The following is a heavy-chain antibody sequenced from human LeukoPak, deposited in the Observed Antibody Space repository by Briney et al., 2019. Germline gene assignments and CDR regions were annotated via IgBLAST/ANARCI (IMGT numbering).Heavy chain of an antibody. CDR3: ARAPNIAVAGIGDY. J-gene: IGHJ4*02. D-gene: IGHD6-19*01. V-gene: IGHV1-18*01. CDR1: GYTFTSYG. CDR2: ISAYNGNT. Sequence: GASVKVSCKASGYTFTSYGISWVRQAPGQGLEWMGWISAYNGNTNYAQKLQGRVTMTTDTSTSTAYMELSSLRSEDTAVYYCARAPNIAVAGIGDYWGQGTLVTVSS.